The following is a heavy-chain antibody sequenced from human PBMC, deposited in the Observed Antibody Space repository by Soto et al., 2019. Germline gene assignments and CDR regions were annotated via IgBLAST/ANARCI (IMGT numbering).Heavy chain of an antibody. CDR1: GGSMSSYY. Sequence: VQLQESGPGLAKPSETLSLTCTVSGGSMSSYYWSWIRQPPGKGLEWIGNVFYSGSTIYNPSIKSRAIISVDTSKNQFSLKLSSVTAADTAVYYCAKEFCDPNGCYGRWLDPWGQGTLVTVSS. J-gene: IGHJ5*02. D-gene: IGHD2-15*01. V-gene: IGHV4-59*01. CDR2: VFYSGST. CDR3: AKEFCDPNGCYGRWLDP.